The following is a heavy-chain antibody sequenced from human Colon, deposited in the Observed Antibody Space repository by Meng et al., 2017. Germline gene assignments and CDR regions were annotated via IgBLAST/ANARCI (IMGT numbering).Heavy chain of an antibody. Sequence: GESLKISCAVSGFTLRNFAMSWVRQAPGKGLEWVSSISISDDTTYADSVKGRFTVSRDNSKSTLHLQMNSLRAEDTAVYYCAKEERPNDYWGQGTLVTVSS. CDR1: GFTLRNFA. V-gene: IGHV3-23*01. J-gene: IGHJ4*02. CDR3: AKEERPNDY. CDR2: ISISDDTT.